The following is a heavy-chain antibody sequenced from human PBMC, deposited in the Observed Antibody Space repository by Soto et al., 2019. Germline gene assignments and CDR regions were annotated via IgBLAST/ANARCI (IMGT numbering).Heavy chain of an antibody. CDR3: ARSSSGWYLGPDY. V-gene: IGHV4-34*01. Sequence: QVQLQQWGAGLLKPSETLSLTCAVYGGSFSGYYWSWIRQPPGKGLEWIGEINHSGSTNYNPSLKSRVTISVDTSKNQFSLKLSSVTAADTAVYYCARSSSGWYLGPDYWGQGTLVTVSS. J-gene: IGHJ4*02. D-gene: IGHD6-19*01. CDR1: GGSFSGYY. CDR2: INHSGST.